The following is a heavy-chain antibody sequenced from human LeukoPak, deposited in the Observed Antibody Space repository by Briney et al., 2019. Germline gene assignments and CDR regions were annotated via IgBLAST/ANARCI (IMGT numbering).Heavy chain of an antibody. CDR2: ISGSGGST. D-gene: IGHD3-3*01. Sequence: PGGSLRLSCAASGFTFSSYAMSWVRQAPGKGLEWVSAISGSGGSTYYADSVKGRFTISRDNSKNTLYLQMNSLRAEDTAVYYCAQNPVLEWLLYRGYFDYWGQGTLVTVSS. CDR3: AQNPVLEWLLYRGYFDY. J-gene: IGHJ4*02. CDR1: GFTFSSYA. V-gene: IGHV3-23*01.